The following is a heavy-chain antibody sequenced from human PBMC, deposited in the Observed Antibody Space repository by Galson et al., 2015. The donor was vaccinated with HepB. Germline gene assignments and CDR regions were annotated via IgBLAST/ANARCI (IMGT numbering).Heavy chain of an antibody. CDR3: ARETYCGGDCLSRRRWWWTQGHWFDP. D-gene: IGHD2-21*02. CDR1: GFTFSSYG. Sequence: SLRLSCADSGFTFSSYGMHWVRQAPGKGLEWVAAIWYDGSNKYYADSVKGRFTISRDNSKNTLYLQMNSLRAEDTAVYYCARETYCGGDCLSRRRWWWTQGHWFDPWGQGTLVTVSS. CDR2: IWYDGSNK. J-gene: IGHJ5*02. V-gene: IGHV3-33*08.